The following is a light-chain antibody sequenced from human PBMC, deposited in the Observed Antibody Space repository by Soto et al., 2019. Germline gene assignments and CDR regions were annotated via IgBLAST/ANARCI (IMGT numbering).Light chain of an antibody. CDR2: GAS. Sequence: EIVLTQSPGTLSLSPGERATLSCRASQSVSSSYLAWYQQKPGQAPRLLIYGASSRATGIPDRFSGSGSGTDFTPTISRLEPEDLAVYYCQQYGRSPPESFGPWSKVDIK. J-gene: IGKJ3*01. CDR1: QSVSSSY. CDR3: QQYGRSPPES. V-gene: IGKV3-20*01.